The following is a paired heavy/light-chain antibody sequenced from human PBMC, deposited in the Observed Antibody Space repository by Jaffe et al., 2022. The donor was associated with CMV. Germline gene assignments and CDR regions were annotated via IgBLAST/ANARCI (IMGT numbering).Light chain of an antibody. J-gene: IGKJ2*01. V-gene: IGKV1-8*01. CDR3: QQYYSTLRT. CDR2: AAS. CDR1: QGISSY. Sequence: AIRMTQSPSSFSASTGDRVTITCRASQGISSYLAWYQQKPGKAPKLLIYAASTLQSGVPSRFSGSGSGTDFTLTISCLQSEDFATYYCQQYYSTLRTFGQGTKLEIK.
Heavy chain of an antibody. CDR1: GFTFSSYA. CDR3: AKLPSPLYCSGGSCYLIDY. CDR2: ISGSGGST. V-gene: IGHV3-23*04. Sequence: EVQLVESGGGLVQPGGSLRLSCAASGFTFSSYAMSWVRQAPGKGLEWVSAISGSGGSTYYADSVKGRFTISRDNSKNTLYLQMNSLRAEDTAVYYCAKLPSPLYCSGGSCYLIDYWGQGTLVTVSS. J-gene: IGHJ4*02. D-gene: IGHD2-15*01.